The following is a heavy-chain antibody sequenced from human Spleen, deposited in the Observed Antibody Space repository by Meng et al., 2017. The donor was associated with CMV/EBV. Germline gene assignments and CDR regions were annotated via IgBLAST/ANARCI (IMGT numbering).Heavy chain of an antibody. V-gene: IGHV4-61*08. CDR1: GGSVNSGGYY. CDR2: IYYTGST. J-gene: IGHJ4*02. Sequence: GSLRLSCTVSGGSVNSGGYYWSWIRQPPGKGLEWIGHIYYTGSTKYNSSLKSRVTISVDTSKNQFSLKLSSVTAADTAVYYCARDSSWYIYWGQGTLVTVSS. CDR3: ARDSSWYIY. D-gene: IGHD6-13*01.